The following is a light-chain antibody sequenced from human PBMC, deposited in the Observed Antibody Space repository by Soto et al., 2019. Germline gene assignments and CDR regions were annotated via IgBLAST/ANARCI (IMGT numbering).Light chain of an antibody. CDR1: QGVRTY. V-gene: IGKV1-5*01. CDR2: DAS. Sequence: DVQITQKTSTLSGSTGDIVTITCRASQGVRTYLAWYQKRPGKAPKILISDASNLESGVPSRFSGSGSGADFTLTISSLQPEDVGTYFCLQYDTYPATFGQRTKVDI. CDR3: LQYDTYPAT. J-gene: IGKJ1*01.